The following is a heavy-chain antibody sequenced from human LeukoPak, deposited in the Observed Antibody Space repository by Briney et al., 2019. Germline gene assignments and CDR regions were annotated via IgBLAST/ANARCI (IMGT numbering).Heavy chain of an antibody. J-gene: IGHJ4*02. CDR2: IKQDGGQK. CDR3: ARLAARQVAGY. D-gene: IGHD6-6*01. Sequence: GGSLRLSCAASGFTFNTLWMTWVRQAPGKGLEWVANIKQDGGQKYYVDSVKGRFTVSRDNAKNSLYLQMNSLRAEDTAVYYCARLAARQVAGYWGQGTLVTVSS. CDR1: GFTFNTLW. V-gene: IGHV3-7*01.